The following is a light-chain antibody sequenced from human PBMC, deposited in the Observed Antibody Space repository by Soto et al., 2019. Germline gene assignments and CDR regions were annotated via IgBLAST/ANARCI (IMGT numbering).Light chain of an antibody. Sequence: ATQMTQSPSSLSASVGDRVTIACRASQGIRTELGWYQQKAGEAPKLLIYAASTLQSGVPPRFSDSGSGTDFTLTISSLQPEDVATYYCIQDYDYTRTLVQGTKVEMK. CDR1: QGIRTE. J-gene: IGKJ1*01. CDR2: AAS. V-gene: IGKV1-6*01. CDR3: IQDYDYTRT.